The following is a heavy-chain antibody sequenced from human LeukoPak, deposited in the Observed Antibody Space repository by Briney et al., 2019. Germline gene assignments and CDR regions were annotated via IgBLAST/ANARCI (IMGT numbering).Heavy chain of an antibody. CDR2: IYDSGST. J-gene: IGHJ5*02. D-gene: IGHD3-10*01. V-gene: IGHV4-39*01. CDR3: ARHYGP. Sequence: SETLSLTCTVSGGSISGYYWSWIRQPPGKGLEWIGSIYDSGSTYYNPSLKSRVTISVDTSKNQFSLKLNSVTAADTAVYYCARHYGPWGQGTLVTVSS. CDR1: GGSISGYY.